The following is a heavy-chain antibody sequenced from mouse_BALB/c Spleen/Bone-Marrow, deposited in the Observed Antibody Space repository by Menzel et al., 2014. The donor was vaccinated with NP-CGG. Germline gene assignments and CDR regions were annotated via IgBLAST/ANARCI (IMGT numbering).Heavy chain of an antibody. V-gene: IGHV1S22*01. CDR1: GYTFTSYW. CDR2: IYPGSGST. D-gene: IGHD2-14*01. J-gene: IGHJ4*01. CDR3: TRRYEIYYAMDY. Sequence: LQQSGSELVRPGASVKLSCKASGYTFTSYWIHWVKQRPGQGLEWIGNIYPGSGSTNYDEKFKSKATLTVDTSSSTAYMQLSSLTSEDSAVYYCTRRYEIYYAMDYWGQGTSVTVSS.